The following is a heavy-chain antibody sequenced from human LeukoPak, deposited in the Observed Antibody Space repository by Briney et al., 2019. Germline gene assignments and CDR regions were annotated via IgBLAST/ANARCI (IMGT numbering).Heavy chain of an antibody. CDR1: GFTFSSYA. CDR3: AMAVEDCSSTSCYFYYYYYYMDV. J-gene: IGHJ6*03. Sequence: GGSLRLSCAASGFTFSSYAMSWVRQAPGKGLEWVSAISGSGGSTYYADSVKGRFTISRDSSKNTLYLQMNSLRAEDTAVYYCAMAVEDCSSTSCYFYYYYYYMDVWGKGTTVTVSS. D-gene: IGHD2-2*01. CDR2: ISGSGGST. V-gene: IGHV3-23*01.